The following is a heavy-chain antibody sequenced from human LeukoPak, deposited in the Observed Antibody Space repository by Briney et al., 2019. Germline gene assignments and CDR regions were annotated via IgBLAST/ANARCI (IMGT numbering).Heavy chain of an antibody. D-gene: IGHD6-19*01. J-gene: IGHJ4*02. V-gene: IGHV3-23*01. CDR1: GFAFSSQA. CDR3: AKDARRTSGWYFFDY. CDR2: ISDSGSIT. Sequence: GGSLRLSCAASGFAFSSQAMGWVRQAPGKGLEWVSVISDSGSITYYADSVKGRFTISRDNSRNTLFLQMNSLRADDTAVYYCAKDARRTSGWYFFDYWGQGTLVTVSS.